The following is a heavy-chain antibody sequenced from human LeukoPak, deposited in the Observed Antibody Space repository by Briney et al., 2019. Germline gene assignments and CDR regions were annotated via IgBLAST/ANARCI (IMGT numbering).Heavy chain of an antibody. CDR2: ISTDGSQT. CDR1: GFTFSNYW. J-gene: IGHJ4*02. Sequence: GGSLRLSCAACGFTFSNYWMHWVRQAPGKGLMWVSQISTDGSQTFYADSVKGRFTISRDNATNTLFLQMDSLRAEDTALYYCVRSLRSADFWGQGTLVTVSS. V-gene: IGHV3-74*01. CDR3: VRSLRSADF.